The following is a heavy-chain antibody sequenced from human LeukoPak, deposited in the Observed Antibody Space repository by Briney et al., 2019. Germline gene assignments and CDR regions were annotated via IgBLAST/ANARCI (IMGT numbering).Heavy chain of an antibody. CDR3: TREYSSGWPFDF. D-gene: IGHD6-19*01. Sequence: GGTLKLSCAASGFTFSDSAIHWVRQATGKGLEWVGRIRSKADTYATTYAASLKGRFTISRDDSRNRAYLQMSSLRTEDTAVYYCTREYSSGWPFDFWGQGTLVTVSS. CDR1: GFTFSDSA. J-gene: IGHJ4*02. CDR2: IRSKADTYAT. V-gene: IGHV3-73*01.